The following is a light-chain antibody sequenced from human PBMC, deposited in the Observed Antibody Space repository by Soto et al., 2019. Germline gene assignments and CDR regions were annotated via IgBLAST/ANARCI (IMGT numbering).Light chain of an antibody. V-gene: IGLV2-14*03. CDR2: DVS. CDR3: SSYTSSSTYV. J-gene: IGLJ1*01. CDR1: SSDVGGYNY. Sequence: QSALTQPASVSGSPGQSITISCTGTSSDVGGYNYVSWYQQHPGKVPKLMIYDVSNRPSGVSNRFSGSKSGNTASLTTSGLQAEDEADYYCSSYTSSSTYVFGIGTKLTVL.